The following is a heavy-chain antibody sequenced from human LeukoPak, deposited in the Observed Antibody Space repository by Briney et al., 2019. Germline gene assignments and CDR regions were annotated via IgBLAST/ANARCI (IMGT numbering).Heavy chain of an antibody. J-gene: IGHJ4*02. CDR2: IYSGGST. CDR1: GFTVSSNY. D-gene: IGHD3-10*01. CDR3: ARGCITMVRGVPDY. Sequence: GGSLRLSCAASGFTVSSNYMSWVRQAPGKGQEWVSVIYSGGSTYYADSVKGRFTISRDNSKNTLYLQMNSLRAEDTAVYYCARGCITMVRGVPDYWGQGTLVTVSS. V-gene: IGHV3-53*01.